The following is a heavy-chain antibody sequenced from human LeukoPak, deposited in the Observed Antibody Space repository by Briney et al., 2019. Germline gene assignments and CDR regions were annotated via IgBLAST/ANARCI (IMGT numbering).Heavy chain of an antibody. V-gene: IGHV4-31*03. CDR1: GGSISSGGYY. CDR2: IYYSGST. D-gene: IGHD2-21*01. CDR3: ARVPPFAFYGMDV. Sequence: SQTLPLTCTVSGGSISSGGYYWSWIRQHPGKGLEWIGYIYYSGSTYYNPSLKSRVTISVDTSKNQFSLKLSSVTAADTAVYYCARVPPFAFYGMDVWGQGTTVTVSS. J-gene: IGHJ6*02.